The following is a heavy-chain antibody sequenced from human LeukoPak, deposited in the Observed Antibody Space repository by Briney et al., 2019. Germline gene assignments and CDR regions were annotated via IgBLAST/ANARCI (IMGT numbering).Heavy chain of an antibody. CDR1: GYTFTSYG. V-gene: IGHV1-18*01. CDR2: ISAYNGNT. CDR3: ARIGYCSGGSCPRDYYYGMDV. D-gene: IGHD2-15*01. Sequence: EASVKVSCKASGYTFTSYGISWVRQAPGQGLEWMGWISAYNGNTNYAQKLQGRVTMTTDTSTSTAYMELRSLRSDDTAVYYCARIGYCSGGSCPRDYYYGMDVWGQGTTVTVSS. J-gene: IGHJ6*02.